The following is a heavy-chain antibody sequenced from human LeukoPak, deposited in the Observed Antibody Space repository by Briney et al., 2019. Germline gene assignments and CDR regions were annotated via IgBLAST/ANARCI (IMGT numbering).Heavy chain of an antibody. V-gene: IGHV1-2*02. CDR1: GYTFTGYY. J-gene: IGHJ5*02. CDR3: ARPREGRNWFDP. Sequence: ASVKVSCKASGYTFTGYYMHWVRQAPGQGLEWMGWINPNSGGTNYAQKFQGRVTMTRDTSISTAYMELSRLRSDDTAVYYCARPREGRNWFDPWGQGTLVTVSS. CDR2: INPNSGGT.